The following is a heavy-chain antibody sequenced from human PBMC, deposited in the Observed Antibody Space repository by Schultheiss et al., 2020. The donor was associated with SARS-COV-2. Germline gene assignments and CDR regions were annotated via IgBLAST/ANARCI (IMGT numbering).Heavy chain of an antibody. CDR2: ISYDGSNK. CDR1: GFTFSSYA. CDR3: ATITGIGVAAGKEPWFDP. J-gene: IGHJ5*02. D-gene: IGHD6-13*01. Sequence: GGSLRLSCAASGFTFSSYAMHWVRQAPGKGLEWVAVISYDGSNKYYADSVKGRFTISRDNSKNTLYLQMNSLRAEDTAVYYCATITGIGVAAGKEPWFDPWGQGTLVTVS. V-gene: IGHV3-30-3*01.